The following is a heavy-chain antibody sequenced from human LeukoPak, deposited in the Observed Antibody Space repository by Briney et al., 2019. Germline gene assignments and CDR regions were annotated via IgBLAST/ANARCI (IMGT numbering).Heavy chain of an antibody. V-gene: IGHV4-39*02. D-gene: IGHD2-2*01. CDR1: GGSISSSSYY. CDR2: IYYSGST. CDR3: ARDRGTSSRL. Sequence: SETLSLTCTVSGGSISSSSYYWGWIRQPPGKGLEWIGSIYYSGSTYYNPSLKSRVTISVDTSKNQFSLKLSSVTAADTAVYYCARDRGTSSRLWGQGTLVTVSS. J-gene: IGHJ4*02.